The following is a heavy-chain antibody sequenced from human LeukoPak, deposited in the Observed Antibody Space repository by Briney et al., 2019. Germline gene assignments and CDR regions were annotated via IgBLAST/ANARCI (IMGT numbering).Heavy chain of an antibody. V-gene: IGHV3-30*18. D-gene: IGHD3-10*01. CDR1: GFTFSTYG. J-gene: IGHJ6*02. Sequence: GVSLRLSCAASGFTFSTYGMHWVRHAPGKGLDWVAVISYDGSNKYYADSVKGRFTISRDNSKNTLYLQINRLRAEDTAVYYCAKGKEGSYYGMDVWGQGTTVTVSS. CDR2: ISYDGSNK. CDR3: AKGKEGSYYGMDV.